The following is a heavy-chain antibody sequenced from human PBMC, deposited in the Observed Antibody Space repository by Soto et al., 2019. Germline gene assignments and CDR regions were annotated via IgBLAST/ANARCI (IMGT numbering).Heavy chain of an antibody. V-gene: IGHV1-18*01. Sequence: QVQLVQSGAEVKKPGASVKVSCKASGYTFTSYGISWVRQAPGQGLEWMGWISAYNGNTNYAQKLQGRVTMTTDTSTSTAYREVSSMRSDDTAVYYCAEDHNGIVGDPGGDWFDPWGQGTLVTVSS. D-gene: IGHD1-26*01. J-gene: IGHJ5*02. CDR1: GYTFTSYG. CDR3: AEDHNGIVGDPGGDWFDP. CDR2: ISAYNGNT.